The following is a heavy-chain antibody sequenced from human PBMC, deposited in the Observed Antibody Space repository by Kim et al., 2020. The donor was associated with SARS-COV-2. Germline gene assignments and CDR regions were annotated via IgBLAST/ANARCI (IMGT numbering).Heavy chain of an antibody. Sequence: GGSLRLSCAASGFTFSSYGMHWVRQAPGKGLEWVALIWYDGRNKYYADSVEGRFTISRDNSENTLYLQMNSLRPEDTAVYYCSRDVAFWCGYSSWYYS. CDR3: SRDVAFWCGYSSWYYS. D-gene: IGHD3-3*01. CDR1: GFTFSSYG. V-gene: IGHV3-30*02. J-gene: IGHJ6*01. CDR2: IWYDGRNK.